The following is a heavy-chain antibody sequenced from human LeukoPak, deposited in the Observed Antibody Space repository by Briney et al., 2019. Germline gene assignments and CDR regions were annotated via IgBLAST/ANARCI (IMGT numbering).Heavy chain of an antibody. CDR3: ARHTRPGHSGYENAFDI. CDR2: MFTGGSS. CDR1: GGSISGYY. J-gene: IGHJ3*02. V-gene: IGHV4-4*07. D-gene: IGHD5-12*01. Sequence: SETLSLTCTVSGGSISGYYWSWIRQPAGKGLEWIGRMFTGGSSNYNPSLKSRVTMSADTSKNQFSLRLSSVTAADTAVYYCARHTRPGHSGYENAFDIWGQGTMVTVSS.